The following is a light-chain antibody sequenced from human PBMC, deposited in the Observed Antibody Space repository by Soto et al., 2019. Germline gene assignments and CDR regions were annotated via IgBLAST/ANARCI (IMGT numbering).Light chain of an antibody. CDR2: EVT. J-gene: IGLJ2*01. Sequence: QSALTQPPSASGSPGQSVTISCTGTSGVSWYQQHPGKAPKLLIYEVTKRPSGVPDRFSGSKSGNTASLTVSGLQAEDEADYYCSSYRGSNSFVVFGGGTKLTVL. CDR1: SGV. CDR3: SSYRGSNSFVV. V-gene: IGLV2-8*01.